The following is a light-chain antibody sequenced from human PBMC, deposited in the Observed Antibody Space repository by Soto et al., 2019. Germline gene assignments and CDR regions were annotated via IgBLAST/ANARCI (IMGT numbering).Light chain of an antibody. J-gene: IGKJ2*01. CDR1: QSVRSN. V-gene: IGKV3-15*01. CDR3: QQYNDWPGT. CDR2: GAS. Sequence: EIVMTQSPGTLSVSPGERATLSCRASQSVRSNLAWYQQKPGQAPRLLIDGASTRATGIPARFSGSGSGTELTLTISSLQSEDFAVYYCQQYNDWPGTFGQGTTLEVK.